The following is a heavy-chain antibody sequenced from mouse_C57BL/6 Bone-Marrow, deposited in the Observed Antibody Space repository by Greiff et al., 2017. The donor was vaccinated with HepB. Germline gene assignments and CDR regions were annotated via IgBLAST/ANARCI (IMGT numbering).Heavy chain of an antibody. D-gene: IGHD2-4*01. CDR1: GYTFTSYW. CDR3: TRRGIYDYALYY. J-gene: IGHJ2*01. CDR2: IHPNSGST. V-gene: IGHV1-64*01. Sequence: QVQLQQSGAELVNPGASVKLSCKASGYTFTSYWMHWVKQRPGQGLEWIGMIHPNSGSTNYNEKFKSKATLTVDKSSSTAYMQLSSLTSEDSAVYYCTRRGIYDYALYYWGQGTTLTVSS.